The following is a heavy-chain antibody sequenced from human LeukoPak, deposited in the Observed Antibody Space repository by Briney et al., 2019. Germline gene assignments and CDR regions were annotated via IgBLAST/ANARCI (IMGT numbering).Heavy chain of an antibody. J-gene: IGHJ4*02. Sequence: GGSLRLSCAASGFTFSNYWMSWVRQTPGKGLEWVANIKEDGSDKYYVDPLKGRFTISRDNAKNSLYLQMNSLRAEDTAVYYRAKDRTRQAYWGQGTLVTVSS. D-gene: IGHD3-3*01. CDR3: AKDRTRQAY. CDR2: IKEDGSDK. V-gene: IGHV3-7*03. CDR1: GFTFSNYW.